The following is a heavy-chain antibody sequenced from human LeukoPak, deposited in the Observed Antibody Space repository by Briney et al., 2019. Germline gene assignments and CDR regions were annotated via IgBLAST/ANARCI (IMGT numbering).Heavy chain of an antibody. V-gene: IGHV4-59*01. J-gene: IGHJ4*02. CDR2: IYYSGST. Sequence: PSETLSLTCTVSVGSISSYYWSWIRQPPGKGLEWIGYIYYSGSTNYNPSLKSRVTISVDTSKNQFSLKLSSVTAADTAVYYCARDSRAVAVAVFDYWGQGTLVTASS. CDR1: VGSISSYY. CDR3: ARDSRAVAVAVFDY. D-gene: IGHD6-19*01.